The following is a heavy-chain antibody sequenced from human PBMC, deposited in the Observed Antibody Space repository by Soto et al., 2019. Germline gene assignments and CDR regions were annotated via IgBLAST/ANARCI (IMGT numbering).Heavy chain of an antibody. CDR1: GFTFSSYA. V-gene: IGHV3-23*01. Sequence: PXGSLRLSCSASGFTFSSYAMSWVRQAPGKGLEWVSAISGSGGSTYYADSVKGRFTISRDNSKNTLYLQMNSLRAEDTAVYYCAKDLYSSSSGEDYFDYWGQGSLVTVSS. J-gene: IGHJ4*02. D-gene: IGHD6-6*01. CDR2: ISGSGGST. CDR3: AKDLYSSSSGEDYFDY.